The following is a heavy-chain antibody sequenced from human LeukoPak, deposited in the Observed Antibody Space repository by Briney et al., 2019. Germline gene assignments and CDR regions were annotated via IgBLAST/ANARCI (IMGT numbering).Heavy chain of an antibody. V-gene: IGHV4-34*01. Sequence: SETLSLTCAVYGGSFSGYYWSWIRQPPGKGLEWIGEINHSGSTNYNPSLTSRVTISVDTSKNQFSLKLSSVTAADTAVYYCARSKVGATYGYWGQGTLVTVSS. CDR1: GGSFSGYY. D-gene: IGHD1-26*01. J-gene: IGHJ4*02. CDR3: ARSKVGATYGY. CDR2: INHSGST.